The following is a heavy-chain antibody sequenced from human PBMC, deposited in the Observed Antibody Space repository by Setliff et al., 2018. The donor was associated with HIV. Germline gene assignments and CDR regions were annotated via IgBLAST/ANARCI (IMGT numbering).Heavy chain of an antibody. D-gene: IGHD6-19*01. CDR2: IHTSGST. Sequence: KTSETLSLTCSVSSDSISSGSYYWSWIRLPAGKGLEWIGQIHTSGSTYYNPSLKSRATISVDTSKNQFSLKLSSVTAADTAVYYCIIAYSSGWLAPMGFDSWGQGTLVTVSS. CDR3: IIAYSSGWLAPMGFDS. V-gene: IGHV4-61*09. CDR1: SDSISSGSYY. J-gene: IGHJ4*02.